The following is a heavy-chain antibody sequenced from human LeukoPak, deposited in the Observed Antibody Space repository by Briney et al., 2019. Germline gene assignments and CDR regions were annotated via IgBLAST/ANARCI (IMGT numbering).Heavy chain of an antibody. D-gene: IGHD3-9*01. CDR1: GYTFTDYY. V-gene: IGHV1-69-2*01. CDR2: VDPEDGET. J-gene: IGHJ5*02. CDR3: ASGVGSYYDILTGFPPNWFDP. Sequence: GASVKISCKASGYTFTDYYMHWVQQAPGKGLEWMGRVDPEDGETIYAEKFQGRVTITADTSTDTAYMELSSLRAEDTAVYYCASGVGSYYDILTGFPPNWFDPWGQGTLVTVSS.